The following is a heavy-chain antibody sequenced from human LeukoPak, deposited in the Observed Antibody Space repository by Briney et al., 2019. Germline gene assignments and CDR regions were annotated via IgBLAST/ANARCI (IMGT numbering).Heavy chain of an antibody. CDR2: IIPIFGTT. J-gene: IGHJ4*02. D-gene: IGHD2-2*01. V-gene: IGHV1-69*05. CDR3: AFSPRGYCSSTSCYGIGY. Sequence: SVKVSCKASGGTFSSYAISWVRQAPGQGLEWMGGIIPIFGTTNYAQKFQGRVTITTDESTSTAYMELSSLRSEDTAVYYCAFSPRGYCSSTSCYGIGYWGQGTLVTVSS. CDR1: GGTFSSYA.